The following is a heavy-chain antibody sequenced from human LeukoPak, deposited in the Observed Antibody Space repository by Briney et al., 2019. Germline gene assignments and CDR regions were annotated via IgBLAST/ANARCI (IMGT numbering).Heavy chain of an antibody. Sequence: GGSLRLSCSASGFTFTNYAMNWVRQAPGKGLEWVATVSYDGTDTSYADSVKGRFAIFRDNSKNTLYLQMNSLRTEDTAVYYCVRVSGFCTNGVCPSFDPWGQGTLVTVSS. CDR3: VRVSGFCTNGVCPSFDP. CDR1: GFTFTNYA. CDR2: VSYDGTDT. D-gene: IGHD2-8*01. V-gene: IGHV3-30*09. J-gene: IGHJ5*02.